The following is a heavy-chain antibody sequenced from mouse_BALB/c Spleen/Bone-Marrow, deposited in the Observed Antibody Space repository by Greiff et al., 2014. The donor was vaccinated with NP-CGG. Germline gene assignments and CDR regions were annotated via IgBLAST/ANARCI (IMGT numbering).Heavy chain of an antibody. CDR3: AQGYDWAMDY. CDR1: GFNIKDTY. D-gene: IGHD2-14*01. CDR2: IDPANGNT. J-gene: IGHJ4*01. Sequence: EVQGVESGAELVKPGASVKLSCTASGFNIKDTYMHWVKQRPEQGLEWIGRIDPANGNTKYDPKFQGKATITAGTSSNTAYLQLNSLTSEDTAVYYCAQGYDWAMDYWGQGTSVTVSS. V-gene: IGHV14-3*02.